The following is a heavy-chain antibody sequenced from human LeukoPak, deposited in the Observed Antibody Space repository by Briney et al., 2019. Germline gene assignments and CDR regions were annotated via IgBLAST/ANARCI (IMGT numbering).Heavy chain of an antibody. J-gene: IGHJ5*02. Sequence: GGSLRLSCAASGFTFNNYALTWVRQAPGKGLEWVSAISASGGTTYYADSAKGRFTISRDNTKNTLYLQMNSLRAEETAVYYCARNYDFWSGYWFDPWGQGTLVTVSS. CDR2: ISASGGTT. CDR1: GFTFNNYA. CDR3: ARNYDFWSGYWFDP. D-gene: IGHD3-3*01. V-gene: IGHV3-23*01.